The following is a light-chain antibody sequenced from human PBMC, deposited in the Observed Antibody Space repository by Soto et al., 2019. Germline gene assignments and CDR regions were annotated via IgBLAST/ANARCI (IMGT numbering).Light chain of an antibody. CDR2: DVS. V-gene: IGLV2-14*01. CDR3: NSYTSASTVV. J-gene: IGLJ2*01. CDR1: SSDVGGYNY. Sequence: QSALTQPASVSGAPGQSITISCTGTSSDVGGYNYVSWYQQHPGKAPKVMIYDVSYRPSGVSNRFSGSKSGNTASLTISGREAEDEADYCCNSYTSASTVVFGGGTKLTVL.